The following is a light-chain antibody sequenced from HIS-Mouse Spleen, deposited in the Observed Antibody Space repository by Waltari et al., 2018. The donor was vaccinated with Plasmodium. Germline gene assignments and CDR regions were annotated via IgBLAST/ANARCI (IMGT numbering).Light chain of an antibody. CDR1: VLAKKY. Sequence: SYELTQPSSVSVSPGQTARITCPGDVLAKKYARWFQQTPGQAPVLVIYKDSGRPSGIPERFSGSSSGTTVTLTISGAQVEDEADYYCYSAADNNRVFGGGTKLTVL. CDR3: YSAADNNRV. CDR2: KDS. V-gene: IGLV3-27*01. J-gene: IGLJ3*02.